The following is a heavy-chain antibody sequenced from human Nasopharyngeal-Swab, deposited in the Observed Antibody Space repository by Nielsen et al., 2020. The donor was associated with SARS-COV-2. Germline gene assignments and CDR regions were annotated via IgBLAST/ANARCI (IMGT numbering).Heavy chain of an antibody. J-gene: IGHJ4*02. CDR3: ARVKITIFGVAYFDY. V-gene: IGHV4-39*07. D-gene: IGHD3-3*01. Sequence: WIRQPPGKGLEWIGSIYYSGSTYYNPSLKSRVTISVDTSKNQFSLKLSSVTAADTAVYYCARVKITIFGVAYFDYWGQGTLVTVSP. CDR2: IYYSGST.